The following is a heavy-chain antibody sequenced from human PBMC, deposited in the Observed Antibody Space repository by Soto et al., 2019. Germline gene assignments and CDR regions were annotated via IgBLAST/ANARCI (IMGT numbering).Heavy chain of an antibody. CDR3: ARGFLGGYTFDL. D-gene: IGHD5-12*01. V-gene: IGHV3-66*01. CDR1: GFVVSNYY. J-gene: IGHJ4*02. Sequence: PGGSLRLSCAASGFVVSNYYMSWVRQAPGKGLEWVSVIYSGGGPHYADSVSGRLTFSRDNSKNTLYLQMNSLRTEDTAVYFCARGFLGGYTFDLWGQGTLVTVSS. CDR2: IYSGGGP.